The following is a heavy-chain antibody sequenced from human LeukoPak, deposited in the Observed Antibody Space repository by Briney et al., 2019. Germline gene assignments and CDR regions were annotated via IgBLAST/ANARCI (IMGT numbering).Heavy chain of an antibody. J-gene: IGHJ4*02. CDR1: GGTFSSYA. CDR2: IIPIFGTA. Sequence: ASVKVSCKASGGTFSSYAISWVRQAPGQGLEWMGRIIPIFGTANYAQKFQGRVTITTDESTSTAYMELSSLGSEDTAVYYCARDQYYYDSSGYFDYWGQGTLVTVSS. D-gene: IGHD3-22*01. V-gene: IGHV1-69*05. CDR3: ARDQYYYDSSGYFDY.